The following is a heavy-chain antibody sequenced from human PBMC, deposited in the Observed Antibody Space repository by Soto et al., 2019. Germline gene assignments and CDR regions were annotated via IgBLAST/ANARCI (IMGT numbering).Heavy chain of an antibody. J-gene: IGHJ4*02. CDR3: ARDKSGGGSYPLGF. V-gene: IGHV5-10-1*01. Sequence: GESLKISCKASGFILTSYWRSWVRQMPGKGLEWMGMLNPKDSFANYSPSFRGHVTISPDTSVTTAYLKWSSLKASDTAIYYFARDKSGGGSYPLGFWVLVTRVAVSS. D-gene: IGHD3-10*01. CDR2: LNPKDSFA. CDR1: GFILTSYW.